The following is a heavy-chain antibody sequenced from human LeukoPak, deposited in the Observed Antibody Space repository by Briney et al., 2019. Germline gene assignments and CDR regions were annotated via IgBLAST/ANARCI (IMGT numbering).Heavy chain of an antibody. CDR3: ARSSYGGNSRGIGRIVYFQH. Sequence: SETLSLTCAVSGGSISSSNWWSWVRQPPGKGLEWIGEIYHSGSTNYNPSLKSRVTISVDTSKNQFSLRLTSVTAADTAVYYCARSSYGGNSRGIGRIVYFQHWGQGTLVTVSS. CDR2: IYHSGST. CDR1: GGSISSSNW. J-gene: IGHJ1*01. V-gene: IGHV4-4*02. D-gene: IGHD4-23*01.